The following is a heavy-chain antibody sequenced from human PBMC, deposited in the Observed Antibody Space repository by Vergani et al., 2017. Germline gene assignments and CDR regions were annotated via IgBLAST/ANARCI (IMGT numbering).Heavy chain of an antibody. CDR3: ARDSDSSGYKKGWSEIDY. J-gene: IGHJ4*02. V-gene: IGHV3-30*03. CDR1: GFTFSSYG. Sequence: QVQLVESGGGVVQPGRSLRLSCAASGFTFSSYGMHWVRQAPGKGLEWVAVISYDGSNKYYADSVKGRFTISRDNSKNTLYLQMNSLRAEDTAVYYCARDSDSSGYKKGWSEIDYWGQGTLVTVSS. CDR2: ISYDGSNK. D-gene: IGHD3-22*01.